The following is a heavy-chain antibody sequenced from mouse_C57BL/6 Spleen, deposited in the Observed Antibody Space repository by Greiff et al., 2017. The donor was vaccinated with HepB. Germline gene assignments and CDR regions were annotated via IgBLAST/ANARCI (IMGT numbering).Heavy chain of an antibody. CDR1: GFSFNTYA. Sequence: EVQVVESGGGLVQPKGSLKLSCAASGFSFNTYAMNWVRQAPGKGLEWVARIRSKSNNYATYYADSVKDRCTISRDDSESMLYLQMNNLKTEDTAMNYCVRGSYDGYFGYYFGYWGKGTTHTVSS. J-gene: IGHJ2*01. V-gene: IGHV10-1*01. CDR3: VRGSYDGYFGYYFGY. CDR2: IRSKSNNYAT. D-gene: IGHD2-3*01.